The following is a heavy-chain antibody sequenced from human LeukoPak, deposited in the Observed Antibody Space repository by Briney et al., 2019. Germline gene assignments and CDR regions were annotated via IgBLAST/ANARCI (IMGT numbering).Heavy chain of an antibody. CDR3: AAPLGATEAFDY. J-gene: IGHJ4*02. Sequence: ASVEVSCKASGYIFTGYYMHWVRQAPGQGLEWMGWINPNSGGTNYAQKFQGRVTMTRDTSIRTAYMELSRLRSDDTAVYYCAAPLGATEAFDYWGQGTLVTVSS. D-gene: IGHD1-26*01. CDR2: INPNSGGT. CDR1: GYIFTGYY. V-gene: IGHV1-2*02.